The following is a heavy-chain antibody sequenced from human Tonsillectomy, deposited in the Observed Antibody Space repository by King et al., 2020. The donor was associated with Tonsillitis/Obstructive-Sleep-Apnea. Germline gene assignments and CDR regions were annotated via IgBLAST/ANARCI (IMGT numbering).Heavy chain of an antibody. CDR3: ARKLFWRGAHGDYRRYFDL. V-gene: IGHV5-51*03. CDR2: VYPGDSDT. Sequence: QLVQSGAEVKKPGESLKISCKGSGYSFSSYWIGWVRQMPGKGLEWRGIVYPGDSDTKYSPSFQGQVTISADKSISTAYLQWSSLKASATAMYYCARKLFWRGAHGDYRRYFDLWGRGTLVTVSS. CDR1: GYSFSSYW. J-gene: IGHJ2*01. D-gene: IGHD4-17*01.